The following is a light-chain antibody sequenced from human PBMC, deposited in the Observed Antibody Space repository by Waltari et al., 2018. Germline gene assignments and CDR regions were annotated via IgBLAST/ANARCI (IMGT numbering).Light chain of an antibody. J-gene: IGKJ5*01. CDR3: QQYNHWPPIT. Sequence: EIVLTQSPDTLSVSPGERANFSCRASQSVSSNLAWYQQKPGQAPRLLIYEASTSATSTPARFSGSGSGTDFTLTISSLQSEDSTVYYCQQYNHWPPITFGQGTRLEIK. CDR1: QSVSSN. CDR2: EAS. V-gene: IGKV3-15*01.